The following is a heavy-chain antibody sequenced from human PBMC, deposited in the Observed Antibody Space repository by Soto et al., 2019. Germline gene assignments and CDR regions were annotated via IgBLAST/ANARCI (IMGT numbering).Heavy chain of an antibody. J-gene: IGHJ4*02. D-gene: IGHD3-16*01. CDR3: AREGEMATSFDY. Sequence: QVQLVESGGGVVQPGRSLRLSCAASGFTFSSYAMHWVRQAPGKGLEWVAVISYDGSNKYYADSVKGRFTISRDNSKNTLYLQMNSLRAEDTAVYYCAREGEMATSFDYWGQGTLVTVSS. CDR2: ISYDGSNK. CDR1: GFTFSSYA. V-gene: IGHV3-30-3*01.